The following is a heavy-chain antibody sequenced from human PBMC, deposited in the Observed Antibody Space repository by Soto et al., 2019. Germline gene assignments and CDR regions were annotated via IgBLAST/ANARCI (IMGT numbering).Heavy chain of an antibody. J-gene: IGHJ4*02. Sequence: SETLSLTCAVYGGSFSGYYWSLIRQPPGKGLEWIGEIYHSGSTNYNPSLKSRVTISVDTSKNQFSLRLSSVTAADTAVYYCARGGYSYGMGVWGQGTLVTVSS. D-gene: IGHD5-18*01. CDR2: IYHSGST. CDR1: GGSFSGYY. CDR3: ARGGYSYGMGV. V-gene: IGHV4-34*01.